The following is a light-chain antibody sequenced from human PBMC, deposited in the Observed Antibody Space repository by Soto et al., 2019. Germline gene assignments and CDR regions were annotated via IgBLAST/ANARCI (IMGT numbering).Light chain of an antibody. CDR1: QRISSY. Sequence: DIQMTQSPSSLSSSVGDRVTLTCRASQRISSYLNWYQQKPGKAPNLLIYNAYTLQSGVPSRFSGRGSGTDFTLTITSLQPEDFATYYCQQSYSTPYTFGQGTKLEI. J-gene: IGKJ2*01. CDR2: NAY. V-gene: IGKV1-39*01. CDR3: QQSYSTPYT.